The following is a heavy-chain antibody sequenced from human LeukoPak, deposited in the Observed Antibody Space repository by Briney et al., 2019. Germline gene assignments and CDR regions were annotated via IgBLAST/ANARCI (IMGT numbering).Heavy chain of an antibody. Sequence: SETLSLTCTVSGGSISSSSYYWGWIRQPPGKGLEWIGSIYYSGSTYYNPSLKSRVTISVDTSKNQFSLKLSSVTAADTAVYYCARGGVLWLSSGWYDNWFDPWGQGTLVTVSS. CDR2: IYYSGST. V-gene: IGHV4-39*01. J-gene: IGHJ5*02. D-gene: IGHD6-19*01. CDR1: GGSISSSSYY. CDR3: ARGGVLWLSSGWYDNWFDP.